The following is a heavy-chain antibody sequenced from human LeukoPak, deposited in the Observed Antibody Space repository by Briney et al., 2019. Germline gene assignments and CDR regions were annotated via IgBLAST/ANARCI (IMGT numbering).Heavy chain of an antibody. CDR2: INPSGGST. J-gene: IGHJ4*02. CDR3: ARNAASGIDF. D-gene: IGHD3-10*01. CDR1: GYSFTNYY. V-gene: IGHV1-46*01. Sequence: ASVKVFCKAFGYSFTNYYMHWVRQAPGQGLECVGFINPSGGSTSYAQKFQGRITMTRDTSTSTVYMELTGLRSEDTAVCYCARNAASGIDFWGQGTLVAVSS.